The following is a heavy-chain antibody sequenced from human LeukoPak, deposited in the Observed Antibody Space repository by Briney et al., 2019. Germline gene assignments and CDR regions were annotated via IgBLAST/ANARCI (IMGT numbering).Heavy chain of an antibody. CDR2: MNPNSGNT. D-gene: IGHD6-19*01. J-gene: IGHJ6*03. V-gene: IGHV1-8*03. CDR3: ARDGVKQWLVPSIYYYYYMDV. CDR1: GYTFTSYD. Sequence: ASVKVSCKASGYTFTSYDINWVRQATGQGLEWMGWMNPNSGNTGYAQKFQGRVTITRNTSISTAYMELSSLRAEDTAVYYCARDGVKQWLVPSIYYYYYMDVWGKGTTVTVSS.